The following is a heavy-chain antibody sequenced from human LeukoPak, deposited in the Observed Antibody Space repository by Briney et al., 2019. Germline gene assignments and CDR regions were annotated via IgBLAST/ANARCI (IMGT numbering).Heavy chain of an antibody. D-gene: IGHD5-24*01. J-gene: IGHJ4*02. Sequence: SEPLSLTCTVSGGSFSSYYWSWSRQPPGKGRGGSGHIYYSGSTNYNPSLTSRLTISVDTSKNQISLKLSSVTAADTAVYYCARGGIEGDGYSYFDYWGQGTLVTVSS. CDR2: IYYSGST. V-gene: IGHV4-59*01. CDR1: GGSFSSYY. CDR3: ARGGIEGDGYSYFDY.